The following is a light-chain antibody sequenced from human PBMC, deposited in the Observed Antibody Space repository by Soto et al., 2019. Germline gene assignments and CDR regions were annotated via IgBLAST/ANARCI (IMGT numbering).Light chain of an antibody. J-gene: IGLJ3*02. CDR3: QSYDSSLSAWV. V-gene: IGLV1-40*01. CDR1: SSNIGAGYD. Sequence: QSVLTQPPSVSGAPGQRVTISCTGSSSNIGAGYDVHWYQQLPGTAPKLLIYGDNNRPSWVPDRFSGSKSGTSASLAITGLQAEAEADYYCQSYDSSLSAWVFGGGTKVTVL. CDR2: GDN.